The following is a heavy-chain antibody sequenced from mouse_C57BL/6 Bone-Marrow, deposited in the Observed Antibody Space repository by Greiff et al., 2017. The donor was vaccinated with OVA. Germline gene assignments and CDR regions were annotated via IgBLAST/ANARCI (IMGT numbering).Heavy chain of an antibody. CDR3: ARDDGYAFAY. D-gene: IGHD2-3*01. J-gene: IGHJ3*01. CDR1: GYTFTDYY. CDR2: INPYNGGT. Sequence: EVKLQESGPVLVKPGASVKMSCKASGYTFTDYYMNWVKQSHGKSLEWIGVINPYNGGTSYNQKFKGKATLTVDKSSSTAYMELNSLTSEDSAVYYCARDDGYAFAYWGQGTLVTVSA. V-gene: IGHV1-19*01.